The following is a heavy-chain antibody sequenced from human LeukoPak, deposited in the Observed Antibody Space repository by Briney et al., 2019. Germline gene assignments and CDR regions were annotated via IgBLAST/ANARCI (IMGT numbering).Heavy chain of an antibody. D-gene: IGHD6-13*01. V-gene: IGHV1-46*01. CDR3: AIGGQQLVEGDYYYYYMDV. CDR2: INPSGGST. CDR1: GYTFTSYY. J-gene: IGHJ6*03. Sequence: ASVKVSCKASGYTFTSYYMHWVRQAPGQGLEWMGIINPSGGSTSYAQKFQGRVTMTRDMSTSTVYMELSSLRSEDTAVYYCAIGGQQLVEGDYYYYYMDVWGKGTTVTVSS.